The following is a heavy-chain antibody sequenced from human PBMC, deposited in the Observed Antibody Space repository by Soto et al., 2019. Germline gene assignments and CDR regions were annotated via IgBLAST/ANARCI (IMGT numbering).Heavy chain of an antibody. D-gene: IGHD3-22*01. Sequence: ASVKVSCKASGFIFTSSSVQWVRQARGQRLEWIGWITVGTGNTNYAQKFQERVTITRDMSTSTAYMELSNLRSEDTAVYYCAAGDSSGYYGGWGQGTQVTVSS. J-gene: IGHJ4*02. CDR2: ITVGTGNT. CDR1: GFIFTSSS. CDR3: AAGDSSGYYGG. V-gene: IGHV1-58*01.